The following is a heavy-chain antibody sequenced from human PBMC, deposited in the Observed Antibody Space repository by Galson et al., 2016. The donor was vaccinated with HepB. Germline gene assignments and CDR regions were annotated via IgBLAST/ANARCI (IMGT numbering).Heavy chain of an antibody. CDR3: AVHMSASGNSPFDY. V-gene: IGHV1-69*01. D-gene: IGHD3-10*01. CDR2: VNPVLNTA. Sequence: SCKASGVTFTTYAISWVRQAPGQGLEWMGGVNPVLNTANYAQKCQGRVTITADESTGTSFMELKYLRSGDTALYYCAVHMSASGNSPFDYWGQGALVTVSA. J-gene: IGHJ4*02. CDR1: GVTFTTYA.